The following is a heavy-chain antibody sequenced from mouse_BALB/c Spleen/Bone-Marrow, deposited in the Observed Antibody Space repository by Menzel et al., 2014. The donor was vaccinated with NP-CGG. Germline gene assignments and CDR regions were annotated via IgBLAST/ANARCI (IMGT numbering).Heavy chain of an antibody. J-gene: IGHJ2*01. CDR1: GYTFTSYW. V-gene: IGHV1S22*01. Sequence: LQQSGSELVRPGASVKLSCKASGYTFTSYWMHWVKQRHGQGLEWIGNIYPGSGSTNYDEKFKSKGTLTVDTSSSTAYMHLSGLTSEDSAVYYCTSWDYWGQGTTLTVSS. CDR2: IYPGSGST. CDR3: TSWDY.